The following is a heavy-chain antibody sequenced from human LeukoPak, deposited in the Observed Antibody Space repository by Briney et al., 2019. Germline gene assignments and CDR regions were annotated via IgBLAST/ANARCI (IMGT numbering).Heavy chain of an antibody. CDR2: INPNSGGT. CDR1: GYTFTGYY. J-gene: IGHJ6*03. Sequence: ASVKVSCKASGYTFTGYYMHWVRQAPGQGLEWMGWINPNSGGTNYAQKFQGRVTMTRDTSISTAYMELSRLRSDDTAVYYCARGPFPHPYYYMDVWGKGTTVTISS. V-gene: IGHV1-2*02. D-gene: IGHD3-16*01. CDR3: ARGPFPHPYYYMDV.